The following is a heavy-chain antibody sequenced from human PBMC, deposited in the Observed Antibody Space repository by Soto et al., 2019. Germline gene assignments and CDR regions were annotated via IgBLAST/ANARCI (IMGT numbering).Heavy chain of an antibody. V-gene: IGHV5-51*01. CDR3: AREAATGFDS. Sequence: GDSLKISCKASGYSFTSNWIAWVRQMPGKGLEWMGIIFPAGSDTTYSPSFQGQVSISADRSINTAYLQWSSLKASDTAMYYCAREAATGFDSWGQGTLVTVSS. CDR2: IFPAGSDT. CDR1: GYSFTSNW. J-gene: IGHJ4*02. D-gene: IGHD6-13*01.